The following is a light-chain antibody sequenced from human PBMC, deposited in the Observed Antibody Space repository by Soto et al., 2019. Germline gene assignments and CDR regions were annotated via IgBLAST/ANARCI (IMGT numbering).Light chain of an antibody. Sequence: IQRTHCPSTLSASIGDTVTITCRASHNIDTWLAWFQQKPGKAPNLLIYKASTLKSGVPSRFSGSGSGTEFTLTISSLQPDDFATYYCQPYNSYSEAFGQGTKVDIK. J-gene: IGKJ1*01. CDR3: QPYNSYSEA. CDR1: HNIDTW. V-gene: IGKV1-5*03. CDR2: KAS.